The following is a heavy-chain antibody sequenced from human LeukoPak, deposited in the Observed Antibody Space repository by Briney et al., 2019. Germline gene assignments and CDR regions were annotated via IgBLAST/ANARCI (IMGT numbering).Heavy chain of an antibody. Sequence: SETLSLTCTVSGGSISSGGYYWSWIRQHPGKGLEWIGYIYYSGSTYYNSSLKSRVTISVDTSKKQFSLKLRSVTAADTGVYYCARVITEYQLPYFDYWGQGTLVTVSS. D-gene: IGHD2-2*01. CDR2: IYYSGST. J-gene: IGHJ4*02. CDR1: GGSISSGGYY. V-gene: IGHV4-31*03. CDR3: ARVITEYQLPYFDY.